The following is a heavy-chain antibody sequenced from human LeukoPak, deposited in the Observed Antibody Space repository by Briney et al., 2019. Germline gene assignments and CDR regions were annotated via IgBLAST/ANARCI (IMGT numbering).Heavy chain of an antibody. V-gene: IGHV3-74*01. J-gene: IGHJ4*02. CDR1: GFTVSSNY. D-gene: IGHD4-23*01. CDR2: IASDGSST. CDR3: ARGRPHGNDY. Sequence: GGSLRLSCAASGFTVSSNYMSWVRQAPGEGLEWVSRIASDGSSTTYADSVKGRFSISRDNAKNTLYLQMNSLRVEDTAVYYCARGRPHGNDYWGQGTLVTVSS.